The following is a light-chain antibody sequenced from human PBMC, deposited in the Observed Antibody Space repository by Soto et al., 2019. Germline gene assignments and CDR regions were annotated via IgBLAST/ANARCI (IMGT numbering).Light chain of an antibody. Sequence: QSVLTQPPSVSGAPGQRVTISCTGSSSNIGAGYDVHWYQQLPGTAPKLLIYGNSNRPSGVPDRFSGSKSGTSASLAITGLQAEDGADYCCQSYDSSLSGQRVFGTGTKLTVL. V-gene: IGLV1-40*01. CDR2: GNS. J-gene: IGLJ1*01. CDR1: SSNIGAGYD. CDR3: QSYDSSLSGQRV.